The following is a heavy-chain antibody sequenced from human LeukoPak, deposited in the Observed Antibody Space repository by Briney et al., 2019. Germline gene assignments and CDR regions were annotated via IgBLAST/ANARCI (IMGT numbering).Heavy chain of an antibody. CDR1: GYSFTSYW. V-gene: IGHV5-51*01. CDR3: ARQDVLRYFDWLFDY. Sequence: GKSLKISCKGSGYSFTSYWIGWVRQMPGKGLEWMGIIYPGDSDTRYGPSFQGQVTISADKSISTAYLQWSSLKASDTAMYYCARQDVLRYFDWLFDYWGQGTLVTVSS. D-gene: IGHD3-9*01. CDR2: IYPGDSDT. J-gene: IGHJ4*02.